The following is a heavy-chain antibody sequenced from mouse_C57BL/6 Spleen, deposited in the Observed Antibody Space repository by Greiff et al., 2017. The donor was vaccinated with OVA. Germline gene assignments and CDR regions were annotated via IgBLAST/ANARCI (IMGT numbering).Heavy chain of an antibody. J-gene: IGHJ1*03. CDR1: GYSFTDYN. D-gene: IGHD1-1*01. CDR2: INPNYGTT. V-gene: IGHV1-39*01. CDR3: ARGGSSYWYFDV. Sequence: EVKLMESGPELVKPGASVKISCKASGYSFTDYNMNWVKQSNGKSLEWIGVINPNYGTTSYNQKFKGKATLTVDQSSSTAYMQLNSLTSEDSAVYYCARGGSSYWYFDVWGTGTTVTVSS.